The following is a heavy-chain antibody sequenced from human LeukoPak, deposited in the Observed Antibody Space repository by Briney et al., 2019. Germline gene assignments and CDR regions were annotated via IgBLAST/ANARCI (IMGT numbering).Heavy chain of an antibody. J-gene: IGHJ4*02. CDR2: ISTSGSNR. CDR1: GFTFSSYS. D-gene: IGHD3-22*01. CDR3: VLYDSSGYYNAY. V-gene: IGHV3-21*01. Sequence: PGGSLRLSCRASGFTFSSYSMNWVRQAPGKGLEWVSSISTSGSNRYYVDSVKGRFTISRDNAKNSLYLQMNSLRAEDTAVYYCVLYDSSGYYNAYWGQGTLVTVSS.